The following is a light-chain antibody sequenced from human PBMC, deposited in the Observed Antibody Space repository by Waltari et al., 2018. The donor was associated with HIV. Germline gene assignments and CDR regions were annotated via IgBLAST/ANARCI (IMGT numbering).Light chain of an antibody. Sequence: QSALTQHPPASGSPGQSAPISCTGTSSDVGGYNYVSWYQHPPGKAPTLMLYEVNQRPSWVPDRFSGSKSGNTASLTVSGLQAEDEADYSCSSYAGNNNWVFGGGTKLTVL. V-gene: IGLV2-8*01. CDR2: EVN. CDR3: SSYAGNNNWV. CDR1: SSDVGGYNY. J-gene: IGLJ3*02.